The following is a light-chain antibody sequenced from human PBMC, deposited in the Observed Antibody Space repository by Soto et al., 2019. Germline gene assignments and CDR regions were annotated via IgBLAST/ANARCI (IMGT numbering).Light chain of an antibody. CDR1: QAIGRW. CDR2: TAS. Sequence: DIQGTQSPSSVSASVGDRVTITCRAGQAIGRWLTGYQHTPGKATQLLISTASSLQSGVPSRFSGIGSGTEFTLTSSSLQTEDCATYYCQQANSFPLTFGGGTKVDIK. J-gene: IGKJ4*01. V-gene: IGKV1D-12*01. CDR3: QQANSFPLT.